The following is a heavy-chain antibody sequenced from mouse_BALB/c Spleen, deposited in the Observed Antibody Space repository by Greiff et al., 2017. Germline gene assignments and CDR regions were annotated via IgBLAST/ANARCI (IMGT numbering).Heavy chain of an antibody. CDR2: ISSGGST. D-gene: IGHD1-1*01. CDR3: AREYYGSSYAGYFDV. V-gene: IGHV5-6-5*01. J-gene: IGHJ1*01. Sequence: EVQVVESGGGLVKPGGSLKLSCAASGFTFSSYAMSWVRQTPEKRLEWVASISSGGSTYYPDSVKGRFTISRDNARNILYLQMSSLRSEDTAMYYCAREYYGSSYAGYFDVWGAGTTVTVSS. CDR1: GFTFSSYA.